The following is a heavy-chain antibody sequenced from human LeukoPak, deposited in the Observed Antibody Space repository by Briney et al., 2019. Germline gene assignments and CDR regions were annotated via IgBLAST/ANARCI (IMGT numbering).Heavy chain of an antibody. CDR2: INHSGST. J-gene: IGHJ6*03. V-gene: IGHV4-34*01. CDR1: GGSFSGYY. D-gene: IGHD6-13*01. CDR3: ARGAGSWYHYYYYMDV. Sequence: SETLSLTCAVEGGSFSGYYWSWIRQPPGKGLELMGEINHSGSTNYNPSLKSRVTISVDTSKNQFSLKLSSVTAADTAVYYCARGAGSWYHYYYYMDVWGKGTTVTVSS.